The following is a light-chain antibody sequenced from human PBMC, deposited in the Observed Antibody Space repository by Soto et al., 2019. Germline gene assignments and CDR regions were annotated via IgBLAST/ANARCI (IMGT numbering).Light chain of an antibody. V-gene: IGLV1-47*01. CDR2: RNN. CDR3: AAWDDSLSGRV. J-gene: IGLJ1*01. CDR1: SSNIGSNY. Sequence: QSVLTQPPSASGTPGQRVTISCSGSSSNIGSNYVYWYQQLPGTAPKLLIYRNNQRPSGVPDRFSGSKSGTSASLAISGPRSEDEADYYCAAWDDSLSGRVFGPGTKVTVL.